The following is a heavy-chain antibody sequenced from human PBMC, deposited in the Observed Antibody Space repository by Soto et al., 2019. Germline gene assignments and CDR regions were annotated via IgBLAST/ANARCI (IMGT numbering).Heavy chain of an antibody. J-gene: IGHJ4*02. V-gene: IGHV7-4-1*01. Sequence: ASVKVSCKTSGYSFTNYALNWARQAPGQGLEWLGWINTNTGTPTYAQGSPGRFVLSLDISATTTYLQIHRLEAEDSAYYFCARAVNFYQNTGYFDSWGQGTLVTVPQ. CDR1: GYSFTNYA. CDR3: ARAVNFYQNTGYFDS. D-gene: IGHD4-17*01. CDR2: INTNTGTP.